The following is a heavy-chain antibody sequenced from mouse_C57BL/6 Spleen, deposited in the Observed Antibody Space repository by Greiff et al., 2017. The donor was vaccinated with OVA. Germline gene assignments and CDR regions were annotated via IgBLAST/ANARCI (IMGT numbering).Heavy chain of an antibody. CDR3: ARYMTGRFDY. CDR1: GFTFTDYY. CDR2: IRNKANGYTT. Sequence: DVQLVESGGGLVQPGGSLSLSCAASGFTFTDYYMSWVRQPPGKALEWLGFIRNKANGYTTEYSASGKGRFTLSRDNSQSILYLQMMAPRAEDSATSCCARYMTGRFDYWGQGTTLTVSS. V-gene: IGHV7-3*01. J-gene: IGHJ2*01. D-gene: IGHD3-2*01.